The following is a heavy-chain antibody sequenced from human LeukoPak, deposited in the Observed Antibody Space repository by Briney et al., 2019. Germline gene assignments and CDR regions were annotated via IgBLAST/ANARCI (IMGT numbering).Heavy chain of an antibody. V-gene: IGHV3-23*01. Sequence: PGGSLRLSCAASGFTFSSHGMDWVRQAPGKGLEWVSGISPRGDITYYADSVKGRFTISRDNSKNTLYLQMGSLRAEDTAVYHCAKWGSFFIDYWGQGTLVTVSS. CDR2: ISPRGDIT. D-gene: IGHD3-16*01. CDR1: GFTFSSHG. CDR3: AKWGSFFIDY. J-gene: IGHJ4*02.